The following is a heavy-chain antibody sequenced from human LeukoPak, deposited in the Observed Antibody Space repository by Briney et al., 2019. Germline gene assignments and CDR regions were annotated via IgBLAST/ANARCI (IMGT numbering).Heavy chain of an antibody. D-gene: IGHD2-8*01. CDR1: GFTFSTYS. J-gene: IGHJ4*02. V-gene: IGHV3-48*02. CDR3: ARGYCSNGVCRLFDY. CDR2: ISTDSNTI. Sequence: GGSLRLSCAASGFTFSTYSMNWVRQAPGKGLEWLSYISTDSNTIYYADSVKGRFTISRDNANNLLYLQMNSLRDEDTAVYYCARGYCSNGVCRLFDYWGQGTLVTVSS.